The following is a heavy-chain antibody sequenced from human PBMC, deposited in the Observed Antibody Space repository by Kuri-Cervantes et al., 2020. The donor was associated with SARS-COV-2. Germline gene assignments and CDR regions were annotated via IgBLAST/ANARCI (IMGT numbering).Heavy chain of an antibody. D-gene: IGHD7-27*01. Sequence: LSLTCAAPGFTFSSYEMNWVRQAPGKGLEWVSYISSSGSTIYYADSVKGRFTISRDNAKNSLYLQMNSLRAEDTAVYYCARIGELGIPDYWGQGTLVTVSS. CDR2: ISSSGSTI. J-gene: IGHJ4*02. CDR1: GFTFSSYE. CDR3: ARIGELGIPDY. V-gene: IGHV3-48*03.